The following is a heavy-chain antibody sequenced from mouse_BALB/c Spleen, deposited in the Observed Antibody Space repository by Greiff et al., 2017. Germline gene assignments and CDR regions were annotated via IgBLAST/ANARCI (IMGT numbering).Heavy chain of an antibody. V-gene: IGHV5-12*01. Sequence: EVKLVESGGGLVKPGGSLKLSCAASGFTFSDYYMYWVRQTPEKRLEWVAYISNGGGSTYYPDTVKGRFTISRDNAKNTLYLQMSSLKSEDTAMYYCARHESSAWFAYWGQGTLVTVSA. CDR3: ARHESSAWFAY. CDR1: GFTFSDYY. J-gene: IGHJ3*01. CDR2: ISNGGGST.